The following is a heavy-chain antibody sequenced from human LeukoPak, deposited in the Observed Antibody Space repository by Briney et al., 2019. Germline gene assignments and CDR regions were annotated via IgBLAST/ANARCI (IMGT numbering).Heavy chain of an antibody. CDR2: ISYDGSNK. CDR3: ARDFGSSGYTVDY. D-gene: IGHD3-22*01. CDR1: GVTFSSFA. Sequence: GGSLRLSCAASGVTFSSFAMHWVRQAPGKGLEWVAVISYDGSNKYYADSVKGRFTISRDNSKNTLYLQMNSLRAEDTAVYYCARDFGSSGYTVDYWGQGTLVTVSS. V-gene: IGHV3-30*04. J-gene: IGHJ4*02.